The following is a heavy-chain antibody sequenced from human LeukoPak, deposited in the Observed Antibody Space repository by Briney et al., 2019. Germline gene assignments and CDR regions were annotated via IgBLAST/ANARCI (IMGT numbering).Heavy chain of an antibody. Sequence: GGSLRLSCAASGFTFSSYWMHWVRQAPGKGLVWVSRINSDGSSTSYADSVKGRFTISRDNAKNTLYLQMNSLRAEDTAVYSCARDKTRGLGYSYSKSGNYFDYWGQGTLVTVSS. CDR1: GFTFSSYW. CDR2: INSDGSST. J-gene: IGHJ4*02. V-gene: IGHV3-74*01. CDR3: ARDKTRGLGYSYSKSGNYFDY. D-gene: IGHD5-18*01.